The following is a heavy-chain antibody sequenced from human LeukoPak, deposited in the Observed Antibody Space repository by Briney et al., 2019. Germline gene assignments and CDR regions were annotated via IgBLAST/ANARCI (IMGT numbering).Heavy chain of an antibody. V-gene: IGHV1-2*02. D-gene: IGHD4-17*01. J-gene: IGHJ4*02. Sequence: ASVKVSCKASGYTFTGYYMHWVRQAPGQGLEWMGWINPHSGGTNYAQKFQGRVTMTRDTSISTAYMELSRLRSDDTAVYYCARAQYYGDRYYFDYWGQGTLVTVSS. CDR3: ARAQYYGDRYYFDY. CDR1: GYTFTGYY. CDR2: INPHSGGT.